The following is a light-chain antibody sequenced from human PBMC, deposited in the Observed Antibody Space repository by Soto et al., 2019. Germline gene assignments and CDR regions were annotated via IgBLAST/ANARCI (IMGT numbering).Light chain of an antibody. CDR3: QAWGSSTAV. CDR1: KLGGKY. V-gene: IGLV3-1*01. J-gene: IGLJ2*01. CDR2: QDT. Sequence: SYELTQPPSVSVSPGQTASITCSGDKLGGKYVCWYQQKPGQSPVVVIYQDTKRPSEIAERFSGSNAGNTATLTISGPQDMDEADYYCQAWGSSTAVFGGGTKLTVL.